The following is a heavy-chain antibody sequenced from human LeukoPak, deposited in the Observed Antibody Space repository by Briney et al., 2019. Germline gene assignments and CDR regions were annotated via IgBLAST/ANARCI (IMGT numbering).Heavy chain of an antibody. CDR2: IYPGDSDT. CDR3: ARLKSSGWSQDDY. V-gene: IGHV5-51*01. J-gene: IGHJ4*02. D-gene: IGHD6-19*01. CDR1: GYSFTSYW. Sequence: NHGESLKISCKGSGYSFTSYWIGWVRQMPGKGLEWMGIIYPGDSDTRYSPSFQGQVTISADKSIGTAYLQWSSLKASDTAMYYCARLKSSGWSQDDYWGQGTLVTVSS.